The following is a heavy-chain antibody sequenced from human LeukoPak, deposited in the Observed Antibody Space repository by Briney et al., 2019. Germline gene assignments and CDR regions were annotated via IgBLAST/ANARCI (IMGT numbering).Heavy chain of an antibody. CDR1: GFTFSSYE. D-gene: IGHD1-26*01. CDR2: ISSSGSTI. CDR3: ARDGRGVYFDY. J-gene: IGHJ4*02. V-gene: IGHV3-48*03. Sequence: GGSLRLSCAASGFTFSSYEMNWVRQAPGKGLEWVSYISSSGSTIYYADSVKGRFTISRDNAKNSLYLQVNSLRAEDTAVYYCARDGRGVYFDYWGQGTLVTVSS.